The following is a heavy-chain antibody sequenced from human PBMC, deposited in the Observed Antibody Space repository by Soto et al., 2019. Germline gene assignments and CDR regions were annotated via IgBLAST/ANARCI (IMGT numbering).Heavy chain of an antibody. D-gene: IGHD1-26*01. CDR1: GFVVSTNY. V-gene: IGHV3-66*01. Sequence: GGSLRLSCSASGFVVSTNYMSWVRQAPGKGPEWVSMIYAGGNTYYADSVKGRFTISRDNSQNTVYLQMNSLRVEDTAVYYCAKFAVGLDYWGQGTLVTVSS. CDR2: IYAGGNT. CDR3: AKFAVGLDY. J-gene: IGHJ4*02.